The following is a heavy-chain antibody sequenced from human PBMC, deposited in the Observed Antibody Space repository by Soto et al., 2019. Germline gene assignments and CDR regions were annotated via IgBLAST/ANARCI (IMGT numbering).Heavy chain of an antibody. Sequence: EVQLVESGGGLVKPGGSLRLSCAASGFTFSSYSMNWVRQAPGKGLEWVSSISSSSSYIYYADSVKGRFTISRDNAKNSLYLQMNSLRAEDTAVYYCARDMSSVTIFGVVTADAFDIWGQGTMVTVSS. CDR3: ARDMSSVTIFGVVTADAFDI. J-gene: IGHJ3*02. CDR1: GFTFSSYS. D-gene: IGHD3-3*01. CDR2: ISSSSSYI. V-gene: IGHV3-21*01.